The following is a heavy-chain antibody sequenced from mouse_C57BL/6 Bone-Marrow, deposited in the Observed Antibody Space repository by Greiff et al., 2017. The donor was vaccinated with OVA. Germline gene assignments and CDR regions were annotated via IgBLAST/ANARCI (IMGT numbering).Heavy chain of an antibody. J-gene: IGHJ2*01. D-gene: IGHD2-2*01. CDR1: GYTFTDYY. CDR2: IYPGSGNI. Sequence: VQRVESGAELVRPGASVKLSCKASGYTFTDYYISWVKQRPGQGLEWIARIYPGSGNIYYNEQFKGKAKLTVDKSSSTAYMQLSSLTSDVATVDCCAISEGLRDYFDYWGQGTTLTVSS. V-gene: IGHV1-76*01. CDR3: AISEGLRDYFDY.